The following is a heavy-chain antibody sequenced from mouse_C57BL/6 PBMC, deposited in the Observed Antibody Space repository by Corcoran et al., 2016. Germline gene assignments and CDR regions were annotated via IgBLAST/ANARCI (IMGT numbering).Heavy chain of an antibody. CDR2: GQGLEWIG. J-gene: IGHJ4*01. V-gene: IGHV1-87*01. CDR1: YTFSRRVH. D-gene: IGHD1-1*01. Sequence: QVQLQQSGPELARPWASVKISCQAFYTFSRRVHFAIRDTNYWMQWVKQRPGQGLEWIGAIYPGNGDTSYNQKFKGKATLTADTSSSTADMQLRSLIAEDSAVYYCAGGSRWYYAMYYCCQGTSVTVSS. CDR3: AEDSAVYYCAGGSRWYYAMYY.